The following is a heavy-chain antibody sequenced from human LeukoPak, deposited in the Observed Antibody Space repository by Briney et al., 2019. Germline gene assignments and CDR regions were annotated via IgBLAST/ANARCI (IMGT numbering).Heavy chain of an antibody. J-gene: IGHJ4*02. Sequence: GESLRLSCAASGFTFSSYAMSWVRQAPGKGLEWVSAISGSGGSTYYADSVKGRFTISRDNPKNTLYLQMNSLRAEDTAVYYCAKGSWFGELLSPFDYWGQGTLVTVSS. CDR1: GFTFSSYA. D-gene: IGHD3-10*01. V-gene: IGHV3-23*01. CDR2: ISGSGGST. CDR3: AKGSWFGELLSPFDY.